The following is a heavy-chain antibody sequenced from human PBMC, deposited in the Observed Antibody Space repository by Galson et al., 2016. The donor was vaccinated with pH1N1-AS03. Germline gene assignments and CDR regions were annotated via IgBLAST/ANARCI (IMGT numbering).Heavy chain of an antibody. Sequence: SLRLSCAASGFTFSSYGMHWVRQAPGKGLEFVSAITANGDTTYYSNSVKGRFTISRDNSKNTLYLQMGSLRAEDMAVYYCASRGGGACYDSWGQGTLVTVSS. D-gene: IGHD2-21*02. V-gene: IGHV3-64*01. CDR1: GFTFSSYG. CDR3: ASRGGGACYDS. CDR2: ITANGDTT. J-gene: IGHJ5*01.